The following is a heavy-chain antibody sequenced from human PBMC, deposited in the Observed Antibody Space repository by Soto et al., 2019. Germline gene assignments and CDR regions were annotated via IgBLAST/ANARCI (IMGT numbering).Heavy chain of an antibody. CDR1: GFTFSSYD. CDR2: IGTAGDT. CDR3: ARGLRISSSWYHTPDY. D-gene: IGHD6-13*01. Sequence: GGSLRLSCAASGFTFSSYDMHWVRQATGKGLEWVSAIGTAGDTYYPGSVKGRFTISRENAKNSLYLQMNSLRAGDTAVYYCARGLRISSSWYHTPDYWGQGTLVTVSS. J-gene: IGHJ4*02. V-gene: IGHV3-13*01.